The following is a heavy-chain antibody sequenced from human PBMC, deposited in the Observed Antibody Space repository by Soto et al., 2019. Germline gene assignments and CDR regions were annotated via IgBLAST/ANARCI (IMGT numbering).Heavy chain of an antibody. CDR3: AGSADLADT. D-gene: IGHD1-26*01. J-gene: IGHJ5*02. CDR1: GFTLSNYG. Sequence: QVQLVESGGGVVQPGRSLRLSCAASGFTLSNYGMHWVRQAPGKGLEWVAVILYDGSNQMYADSVQGRFTISRDTSKNTLYLQMNFRRDEDTAVYYCAGSADLADTWGQGTLVTVSS. CDR2: ILYDGSNQ. V-gene: IGHV3-30*03.